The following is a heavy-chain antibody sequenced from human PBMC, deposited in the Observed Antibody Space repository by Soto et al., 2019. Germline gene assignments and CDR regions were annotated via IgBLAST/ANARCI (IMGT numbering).Heavy chain of an antibody. CDR3: ASSLLTPFDY. Sequence: GGSLRLSCAASGFTFSNYAMHWVRQAPGKGRVWVSRINSDGSSTSYADSVKGRFTISRDNAKNTLYLQMNSLRVEETAVYYCASSLLTPFDYWGQGTLVTVSS. CDR2: INSDGSST. D-gene: IGHD7-27*01. J-gene: IGHJ4*02. V-gene: IGHV3-74*01. CDR1: GFTFSNYA.